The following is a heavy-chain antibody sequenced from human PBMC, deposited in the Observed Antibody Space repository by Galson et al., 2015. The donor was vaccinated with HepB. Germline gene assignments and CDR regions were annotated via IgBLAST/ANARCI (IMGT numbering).Heavy chain of an antibody. J-gene: IGHJ6*02. Sequence: SLRLSCAASGFTFSSYSMNWVRQAPGKGLEWVSSISSSSSYIYYADSVKGRFTISRDNAKNSLYLQMNSLRAEDTAVYYCASGLNGYGDYGRGMDVWGQGTTVTVSS. V-gene: IGHV3-21*01. D-gene: IGHD4-17*01. CDR1: GFTFSSYS. CDR2: ISSSSSYI. CDR3: ASGLNGYGDYGRGMDV.